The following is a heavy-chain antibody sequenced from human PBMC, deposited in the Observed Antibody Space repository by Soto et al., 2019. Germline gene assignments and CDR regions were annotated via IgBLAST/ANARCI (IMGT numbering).Heavy chain of an antibody. Sequence: QVQLVQSGAEVKKPGASVKVSCKASGYTFTSYSISWVRQAPGQGLEWMGWISAYHGHTNYAQKLQGRATMTTDTPTSTAYRELRSLRSDDTAVFYCASDGPPTEFWGQGTLVTVSS. J-gene: IGHJ4*02. V-gene: IGHV1-18*01. CDR3: ASDGPPTEF. CDR1: GYTFTSYS. CDR2: ISAYHGHT.